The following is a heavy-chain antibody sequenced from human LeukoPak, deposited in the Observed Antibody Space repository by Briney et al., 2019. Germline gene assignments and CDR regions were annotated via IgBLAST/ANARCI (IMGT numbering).Heavy chain of an antibody. CDR2: IYYSGST. D-gene: IGHD2-2*03. CDR3: ASGYCSSTSCLDY. V-gene: IGHV4-59*01. Sequence: SETLSLTCTVSGASISSYYWSWIRQPPGKGLEWIGYIYYSGSTNYNPSLKSRVTISVDTSKNQFSLKLSSVTAADTAVYYCASGYCSSTSCLDYWGQGTLVTVSS. CDR1: GASISSYY. J-gene: IGHJ4*02.